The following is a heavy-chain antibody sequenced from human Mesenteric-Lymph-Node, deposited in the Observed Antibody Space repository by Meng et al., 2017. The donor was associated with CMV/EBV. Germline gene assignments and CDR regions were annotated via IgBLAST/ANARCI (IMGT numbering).Heavy chain of an antibody. V-gene: IGHV3-11*01. CDR2: ISSGATTI. Sequence: GGSLRLSCAASGFSFSDYYMSWVRQAPGKGLEWVSYISSGATTIYYADSVKGRFTISRDNGKNLLFLQMNTLRAEDTAVYYCASPRFWSGYGVDVWGQGTTVTVSS. CDR3: ASPRFWSGYGVDV. J-gene: IGHJ6*02. CDR1: GFSFSDYY. D-gene: IGHD3-3*01.